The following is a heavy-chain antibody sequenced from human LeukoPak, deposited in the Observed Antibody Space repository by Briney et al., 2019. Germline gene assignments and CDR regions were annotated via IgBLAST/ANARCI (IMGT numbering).Heavy chain of an antibody. J-gene: IGHJ4*02. V-gene: IGHV4-61*05. CDR3: ARLIAVTGNVDYFDS. Sequence: KASETLSLTCTVSGGSISSRSYYWSWIRQPPGEGLEWIGYVHYSGITNYNPSLKSRVTISIDTSKTQFFLMLNFVTAADTAVYYCARLIAVTGNVDYFDSWGQGTLVTASS. CDR1: GGSISSRSYY. CDR2: VHYSGIT. D-gene: IGHD6-19*01.